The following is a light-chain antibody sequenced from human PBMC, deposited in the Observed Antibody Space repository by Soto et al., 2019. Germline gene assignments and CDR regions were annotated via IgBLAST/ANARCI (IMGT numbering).Light chain of an antibody. CDR2: SNN. V-gene: IGLV1-44*01. J-gene: IGLJ1*01. CDR3: APWDDSLNGPV. CDR1: SSNIGSNT. Sequence: QSVLTQPPSASGTPGQRVTISCSGSSSNIGSNTVNWYQQLPGTAPKLLIYSNNQRPSGVPDRFSGPKSGTSASLAISGLQSEDEADYYCAPWDDSLNGPVFGTGTKVTVL.